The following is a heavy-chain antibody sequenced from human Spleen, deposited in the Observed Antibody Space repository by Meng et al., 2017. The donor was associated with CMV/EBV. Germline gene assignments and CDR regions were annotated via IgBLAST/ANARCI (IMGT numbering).Heavy chain of an antibody. CDR2: ISSRGGYI. Sequence: GESLKISCAASGFTFNRYAMNWVRQAPGTGLEWVSSISSRGGYIFYADSVKGRFTISRESSKNTLYLQMNSLRTEDTAVYYCARDRYFQGYCSSTTCYSPEYYFDYWGQGTLVTVSS. J-gene: IGHJ4*02. D-gene: IGHD2-2*01. CDR3: ARDRYFQGYCSSTTCYSPEYYFDY. V-gene: IGHV3-21*01. CDR1: GFTFNRYA.